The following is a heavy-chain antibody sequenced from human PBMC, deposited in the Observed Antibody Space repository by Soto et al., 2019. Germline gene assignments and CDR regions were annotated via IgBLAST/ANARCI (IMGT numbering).Heavy chain of an antibody. CDR2: ISYDGSNK. V-gene: IGHV3-30*03. D-gene: IGHD6-19*01. J-gene: IGHJ4*02. Sequence: QVQLVESGGGVVQPGRSLRLSCAASGFTFSSYGMHWVRQAPGKGLEWVAVISYDGSNKYYADSVKGRFTISRDNSKNTLYLQMNSLRAEDTAVYYCVGREWLVLTDYWGQGTLVNVSS. CDR1: GFTFSSYG. CDR3: VGREWLVLTDY.